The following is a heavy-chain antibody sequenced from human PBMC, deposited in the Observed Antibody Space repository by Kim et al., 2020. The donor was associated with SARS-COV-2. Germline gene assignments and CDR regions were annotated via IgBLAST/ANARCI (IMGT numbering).Heavy chain of an antibody. J-gene: IGHJ3*02. CDR2: IYHSGST. D-gene: IGHD6-13*01. Sequence: SETLSLTCAVSGGSISSSNWWSWVRQPPGKGLEWIGEIYHSGSTNYNPSLKSRVTISVDKSKNQFSLKLSSVTAADTAVYYCARHSSSWIPGAFDIWGQGTMVTVSS. CDR1: GGSISSSNW. CDR3: ARHSSSWIPGAFDI. V-gene: IGHV4-4*02.